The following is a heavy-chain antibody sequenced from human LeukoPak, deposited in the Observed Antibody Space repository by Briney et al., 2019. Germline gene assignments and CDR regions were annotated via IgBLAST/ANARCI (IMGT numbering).Heavy chain of an antibody. V-gene: IGHV3-30-3*01. Sequence: GGSLRLSCAASGFTFSSYAMHWVRQAPGKGLEWVAVISYDGSNKYYADSVKGRFTISRDNSKNTLYLQMNSLRAEDTAVYYCARDPELLWFGELSPDYYYGMDVWGQGTTVTVSS. CDR2: ISYDGSNK. J-gene: IGHJ6*02. CDR1: GFTFSSYA. CDR3: ARDPELLWFGELSPDYYYGMDV. D-gene: IGHD3-10*01.